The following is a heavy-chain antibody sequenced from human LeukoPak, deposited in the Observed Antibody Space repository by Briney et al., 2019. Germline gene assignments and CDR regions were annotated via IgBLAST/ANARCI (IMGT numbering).Heavy chain of an antibody. CDR2: VYGGGSTTYNPSP. V-gene: IGHV4-4*07. D-gene: IGHD3-16*01. J-gene: IGHJ4*02. Sequence: NPSETLSLTCTVSGVSIISYFWNWIRQPAGKGVEWIGKVYGGGSTTYNPSPNYNPSLMSRLTMSVDTSNNEFSLSLTSVTSADTAVYYCARDLGWGSPVAYRGQGILVTVSS. CDR3: ARDLGWGSPVAY. CDR1: GVSIISYF.